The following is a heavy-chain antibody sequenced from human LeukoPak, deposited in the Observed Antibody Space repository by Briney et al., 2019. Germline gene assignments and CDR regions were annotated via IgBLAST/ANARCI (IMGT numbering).Heavy chain of an antibody. CDR3: ARDARIVGATTVDL. CDR1: GGSISSYY. Sequence: SETLSLTCTVSGGSISSYYWSWIRQPPGKGLEWIGYIYYSGSTNYNPSLKSRVTISVDTSKNQFSMKLSSVTAADTALYYCARDARIVGATTVDLWGQGTLVTVPS. J-gene: IGHJ5*02. CDR2: IYYSGST. V-gene: IGHV4-59*12. D-gene: IGHD1-26*01.